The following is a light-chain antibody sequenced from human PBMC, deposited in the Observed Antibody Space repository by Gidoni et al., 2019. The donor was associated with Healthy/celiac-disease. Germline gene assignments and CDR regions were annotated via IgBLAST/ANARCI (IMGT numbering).Light chain of an antibody. CDR2: DAS. V-gene: IGKV3-11*01. CDR1: QSVSSY. Sequence: EIVFTQSPATLSLSPGERATLSCRASQSVSSYLAWSQQKPGQAPRLLIYDASNRATGIPARFSGSGSGTDFTLTISSLEPEDFAVYYCQQRSNWPRTFGPGTKVDIK. J-gene: IGKJ3*01. CDR3: QQRSNWPRT.